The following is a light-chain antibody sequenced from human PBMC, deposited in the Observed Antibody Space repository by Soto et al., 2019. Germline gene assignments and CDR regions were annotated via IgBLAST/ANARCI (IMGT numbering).Light chain of an antibody. CDR1: QTISSW. V-gene: IGKV1-39*01. CDR3: QQSYTSPPT. Sequence: IPITQSPSVLAPSASDGATSTCRASQTISSWLAWYQQKPGKVPKLLIYAASSLQSGVPSRFSGSGSGTDFTLTISSLQAEDFATYYCQQSYTSPPTFGQGTKVDIK. CDR2: AAS. J-gene: IGKJ1*01.